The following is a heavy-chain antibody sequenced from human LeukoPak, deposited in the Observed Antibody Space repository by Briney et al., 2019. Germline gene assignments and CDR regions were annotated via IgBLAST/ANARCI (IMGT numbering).Heavy chain of an antibody. V-gene: IGHV3-21*01. Sequence: GGSLRLSCAASGFTFSSYSMNWVRQAPGKGLEWVSSISSSSSYIYYADSVKGRFTISRDNAKNPLYPQMNSLRAEDTAVYYCARALSKLYCSGGSCFGFFDYWGQGTLVTVSS. D-gene: IGHD2-15*01. J-gene: IGHJ4*02. CDR3: ARALSKLYCSGGSCFGFFDY. CDR2: ISSSSSYI. CDR1: GFTFSSYS.